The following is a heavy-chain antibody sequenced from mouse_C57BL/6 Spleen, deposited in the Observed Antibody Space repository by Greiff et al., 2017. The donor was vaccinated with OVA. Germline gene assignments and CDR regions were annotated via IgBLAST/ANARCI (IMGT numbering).Heavy chain of an antibody. CDR1: GFTFSDYG. Sequence: EVMLVESGGGLVKPGGSLKLSCAASGFTFSDYGMHWVRQAPEKGLEWVAYISSGSSTIYYADTVKGRFTISRDNAKNTLFLQMTSLRSEDTAMDYCARRYSNLYYFDYWGQGTTLTVSS. V-gene: IGHV5-17*01. CDR3: ARRYSNLYYFDY. CDR2: ISSGSSTI. D-gene: IGHD2-5*01. J-gene: IGHJ2*01.